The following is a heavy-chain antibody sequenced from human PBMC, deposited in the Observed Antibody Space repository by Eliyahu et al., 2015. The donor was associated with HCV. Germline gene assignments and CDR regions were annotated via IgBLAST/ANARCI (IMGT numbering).Heavy chain of an antibody. CDR3: ARDGYNSFDY. D-gene: IGHD5-24*01. CDR1: GYTXTDYY. J-gene: IGHJ4*02. V-gene: IGHV1-2*02. Sequence: QVQLVQSGAXVKKHXASVKVSCKASGYTXTDYYIQWVRQAXGQGLEXMGWINPNSGGRVTMTRXTSINTAYMELSRLRSDDTAMYYCARDGYNSFDYWGQGTLVTVSS. CDR2: INPNSG.